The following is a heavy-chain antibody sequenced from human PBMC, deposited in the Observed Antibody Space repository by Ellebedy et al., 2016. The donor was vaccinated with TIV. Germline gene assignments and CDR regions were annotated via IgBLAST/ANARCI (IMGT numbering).Heavy chain of an antibody. CDR3: AKPSDPNPGYSASWATYFDY. Sequence: GESLKISCAATGFTFSSYGMHWVRQAPGKGLEWVAVIWYDGSYKYYLDSVKGRFTISRDNSKNTLYLQMNSLRVEDTAVYYCAKPSDPNPGYSASWATYFDYWGQGTLVTVSS. J-gene: IGHJ4*02. CDR1: GFTFSSYG. D-gene: IGHD6-13*01. V-gene: IGHV3-33*06. CDR2: IWYDGSYK.